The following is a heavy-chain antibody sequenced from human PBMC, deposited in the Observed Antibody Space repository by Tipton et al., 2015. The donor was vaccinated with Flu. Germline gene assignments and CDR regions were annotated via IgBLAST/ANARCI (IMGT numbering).Heavy chain of an antibody. CDR3: ARGLGQSVDTAMVIKEYYFDY. CDR2: INHSGST. CDR1: GGSFSGYY. D-gene: IGHD5-18*01. J-gene: IGHJ4*02. V-gene: IGHV4-34*01. Sequence: LRLSCTVYGGSFSGYYWSWIRQPPGKGLEWIGEINHSGSTNYDPSLKSRVTISVDTSKNQFSLKLSSVTAADTAMYYCARGLGQSVDTAMVIKEYYFDYWGQGTLVTVSS.